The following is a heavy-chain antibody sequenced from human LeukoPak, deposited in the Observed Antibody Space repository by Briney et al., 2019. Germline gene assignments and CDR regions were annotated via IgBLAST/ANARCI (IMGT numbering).Heavy chain of an antibody. CDR1: GYTFSGYY. CDR2: MNPNSGNT. CDR3: ARGRRDGYSNN. Sequence: ASVKVSCKASGYTFSGYYMHWVRQAPGQGLEWMGWMNPNSGNTGYAQKFQGRVTITRNTSISTAYMELSSLRSEDTAVYYCARGRRDGYSNNWGQGTLVTVSS. D-gene: IGHD5-24*01. V-gene: IGHV1-8*03. J-gene: IGHJ4*02.